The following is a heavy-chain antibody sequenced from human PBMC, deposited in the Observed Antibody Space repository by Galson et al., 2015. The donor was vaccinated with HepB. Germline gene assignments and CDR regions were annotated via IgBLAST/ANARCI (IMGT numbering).Heavy chain of an antibody. J-gene: IGHJ4*02. CDR2: IIPILGIA. CDR3: ARGGDYGDYVDY. D-gene: IGHD4-17*01. CDR1: GGTFSSYT. V-gene: IGHV1-69*02. Sequence: SVKVSCKASGGTFSSYTISWVRQAPGQGLEWMGRIIPILGIANYAQKFQGRVTITADKSTSTAYMELSSLRSEDTAVYYCARGGDYGDYVDYWGQGTLVTVSS.